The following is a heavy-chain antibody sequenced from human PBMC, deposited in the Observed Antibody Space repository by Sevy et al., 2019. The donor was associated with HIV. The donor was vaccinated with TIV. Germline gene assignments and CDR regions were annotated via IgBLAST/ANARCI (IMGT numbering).Heavy chain of an antibody. CDR2: ISVSGGST. V-gene: IGHV3-23*01. J-gene: IGHJ3*02. CDR3: ASRNGYGDEGGAFDI. D-gene: IGHD4-17*01. Sequence: GGSLRLSCAASGFTFSSYAMSWVRQAPGKGLEWVSAISVSGGSTYYADSVKGRFTISRDNSKNTLYLQMNSLRAEDTAVYYCASRNGYGDEGGAFDIWGQGTMVTVSS. CDR1: GFTFSSYA.